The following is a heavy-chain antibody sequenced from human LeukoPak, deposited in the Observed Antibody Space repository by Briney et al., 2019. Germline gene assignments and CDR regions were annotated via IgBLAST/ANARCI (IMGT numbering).Heavy chain of an antibody. J-gene: IGHJ4*02. Sequence: ASVKVSCKASGYTFTSYGISWVRQAPGQGLEWMGWISAYNGNTNYAQKLQGRVTMTTDTSTSTAYMELRSLRSDDTAVYYCAGDLRLVHLCVYFDYWGQGTLVTVSS. CDR1: GYTFTSYG. CDR2: ISAYNGNT. D-gene: IGHD6-19*01. CDR3: AGDLRLVHLCVYFDY. V-gene: IGHV1-18*01.